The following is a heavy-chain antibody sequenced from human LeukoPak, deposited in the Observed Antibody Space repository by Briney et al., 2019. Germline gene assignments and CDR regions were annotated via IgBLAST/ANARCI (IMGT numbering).Heavy chain of an antibody. CDR2: ISSSSSYI. CDR3: AKDTSVVPNYFDY. CDR1: GFTFSSYE. D-gene: IGHD4-23*01. Sequence: GGSLRLSCAASGFTFSSYEMNWVRQAPGKGLEWVSSISSSSSYIYYADSVKGRFTISRDNSKSTLYLQMNSLRAEDTAVYYCAKDTSVVPNYFDYWGQGTLVTVSS. J-gene: IGHJ4*02. V-gene: IGHV3-21*04.